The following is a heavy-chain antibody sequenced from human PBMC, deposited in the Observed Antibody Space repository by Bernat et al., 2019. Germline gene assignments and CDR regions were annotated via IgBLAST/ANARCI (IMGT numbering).Heavy chain of an antibody. V-gene: IGHV3-20*04. J-gene: IGHJ6*02. CDR1: GFTFDDYG. CDR2: INWNGGST. D-gene: IGHD3-10*01. Sequence: EVQLVESGGGVVRPGGSLILSCAASGFTFDDYGMSWVRQAPGKGLEWVSGINWNGGSTCYADSVKGRFTISRDNAKNSLYLQMNSLRAEDTALYYCARGGRGGSGSYYNYYYYGMDVWGQGTTVTVSS. CDR3: ARGGRGGSGSYYNYYYYGMDV.